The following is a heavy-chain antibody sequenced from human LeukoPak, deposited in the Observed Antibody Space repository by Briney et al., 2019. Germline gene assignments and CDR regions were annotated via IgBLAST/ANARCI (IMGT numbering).Heavy chain of an antibody. J-gene: IGHJ5*02. CDR3: ARGKGQLDL. Sequence: SETLSLTCTASGGSISSYFWSWIRQPAGKGLEWIGRVFTSGSTNYNPSLKSRVTISVDTSKNQFSLKLTSVTAADTVVYYCARGKGQLDLWGQGSLVTVSS. CDR1: GGSISSYF. V-gene: IGHV4-4*07. CDR2: VFTSGST. D-gene: IGHD5-24*01.